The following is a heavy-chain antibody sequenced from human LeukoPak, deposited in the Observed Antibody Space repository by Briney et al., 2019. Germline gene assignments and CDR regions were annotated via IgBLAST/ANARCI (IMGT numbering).Heavy chain of an antibody. Sequence: ASVKVSCKASGYTFTSYYMHWVRQAPGQGLEWMGIINPSGGSTSYAQKFQGRVTMTTDTSTSTAYMELRSLRSDDTAVYYCARDKAIGGHAGGYWGQGTLVTVSS. V-gene: IGHV1-46*01. CDR2: INPSGGST. J-gene: IGHJ4*02. CDR1: GYTFTSYY. CDR3: ARDKAIGGHAGGY. D-gene: IGHD3-10*01.